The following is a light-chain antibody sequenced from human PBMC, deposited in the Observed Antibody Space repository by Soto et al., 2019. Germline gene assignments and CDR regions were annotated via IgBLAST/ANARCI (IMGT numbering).Light chain of an antibody. CDR2: SNN. CDR3: AAWDDSLNAWV. CDR1: SSNIGSNP. V-gene: IGLV1-44*01. J-gene: IGLJ3*02. Sequence: QSVLTQPPSASGTPGQRVTISCSGSSSNIGSNPVNWYQQLPGTAPKRLIYSNNQRPSGVPDRFSGSKFGTSASLAISGLLSEDEDDYYCAAWDDSLNAWVFGGGTKLTVL.